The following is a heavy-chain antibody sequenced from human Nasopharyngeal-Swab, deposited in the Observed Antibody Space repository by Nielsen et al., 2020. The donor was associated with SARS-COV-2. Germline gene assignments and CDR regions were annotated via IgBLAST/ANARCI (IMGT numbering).Heavy chain of an antibody. CDR3: AKDEPYYDSSGYNYYYYYYMDV. CDR1: GFTFSSYA. J-gene: IGHJ6*03. CDR2: ISGSGGST. Sequence: GGSLRLSCAASGFTFSSYAMSWVRQAPGKGLERAPAISGSGGSTYYADSVKGRFTISRDNSKNTLYLQMNSLRAEDTAVYYCAKDEPYYDSSGYNYYYYYYMDVWGKGTTVTVSS. V-gene: IGHV3-23*01. D-gene: IGHD3-22*01.